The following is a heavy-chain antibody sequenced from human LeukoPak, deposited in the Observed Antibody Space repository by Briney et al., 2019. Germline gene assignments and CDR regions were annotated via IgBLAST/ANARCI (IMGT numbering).Heavy chain of an antibody. Sequence: ASMKVSCKASGGTFSSYAISWVRQAPGQGLEWMGRIIPIFGTANYAQKFQGRVTITTDESTSTAYMELSSLRSEDTAVYYCARDRYSSSWTSPFDPWGQGTLVTVSS. CDR1: GGTFSSYA. V-gene: IGHV1-69*05. CDR3: ARDRYSSSWTSPFDP. D-gene: IGHD6-13*01. CDR2: IIPIFGTA. J-gene: IGHJ5*02.